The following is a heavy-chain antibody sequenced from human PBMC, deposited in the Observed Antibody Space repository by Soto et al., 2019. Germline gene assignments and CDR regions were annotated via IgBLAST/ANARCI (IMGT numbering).Heavy chain of an antibody. CDR1: GYTFTGYN. Sequence: ASVKVSCKASGYTFTGYNIHWVRQAPGQGLEWMGWINPNSGGTKSAEKFQGRVTMTRDTSISTAYMELSRLTSDDTAVYYCASAAVTGTAGLDFWGQGTQVTVSS. D-gene: IGHD6-19*01. CDR2: INPNSGGT. J-gene: IGHJ4*02. V-gene: IGHV1-2*02. CDR3: ASAAVTGTAGLDF.